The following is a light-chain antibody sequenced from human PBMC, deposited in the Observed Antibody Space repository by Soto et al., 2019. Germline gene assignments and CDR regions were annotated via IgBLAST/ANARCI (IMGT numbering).Light chain of an antibody. CDR2: GAS. CDR1: QTVGSSY. J-gene: IGKJ2*01. CDR3: QQYSSSPVT. Sequence: EIVLTQSPGTLSLSPGERATLSCRASQTVGSSYLDWYQQKPGQAPRLLIYGASSRATGIPDRFSCSGSVTDFTLTISRLEPEDFAVYYCQQYSSSPVTFGQGTKLEIK. V-gene: IGKV3-20*01.